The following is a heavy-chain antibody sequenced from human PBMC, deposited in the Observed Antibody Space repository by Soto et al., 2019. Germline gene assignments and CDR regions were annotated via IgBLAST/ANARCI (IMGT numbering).Heavy chain of an antibody. D-gene: IGHD1-26*01. J-gene: IGHJ6*02. CDR3: ASDLVGASDSYGLDV. V-gene: IGHV3-33*01. CDR2: IWHDGKNK. Sequence: AGWSLRLSCAASVFTFINYGMHWVRQAPGKGLEWVAIIWHDGKNKYYADGVRGRFIISRDNSKNRLYLKMNSLRAADTAVYSCASDLVGASDSYGLDVWGQGTPVTVSS. CDR1: VFTFINYG.